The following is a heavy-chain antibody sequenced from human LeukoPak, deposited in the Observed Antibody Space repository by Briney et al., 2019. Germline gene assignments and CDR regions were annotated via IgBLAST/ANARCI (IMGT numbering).Heavy chain of an antibody. J-gene: IGHJ4*02. Sequence: SETLSLTCTVSGDSISSYYWSWIRQPPGKGLEWIGYIYYSGSTNYNPSLKSRVTISVDTSKNQFSLKLSSVTAADTAVYYCARGEQWLVFPPNQNYFDYWGQGTLVTVSS. D-gene: IGHD6-19*01. CDR2: IYYSGST. CDR3: ARGEQWLVFPPNQNYFDY. V-gene: IGHV4-59*12. CDR1: GDSISSYY.